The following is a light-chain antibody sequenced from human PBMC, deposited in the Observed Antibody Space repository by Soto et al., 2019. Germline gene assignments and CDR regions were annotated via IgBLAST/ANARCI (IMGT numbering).Light chain of an antibody. CDR1: QSISDW. CDR2: RAS. J-gene: IGKJ1*01. CDR3: QHYNSYPLT. V-gene: IGKV1-5*03. Sequence: GDRVTITCRASQSISDWLAWYQQKPGKAPKLLIYRASTLQSGVPSRFSGSRFGTEFTLTISSLQPDDFATYYCQHYNSYPLTFGQGTKVEIK.